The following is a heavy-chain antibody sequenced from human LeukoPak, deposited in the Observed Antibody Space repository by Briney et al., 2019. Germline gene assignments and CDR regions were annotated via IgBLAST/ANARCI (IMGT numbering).Heavy chain of an antibody. CDR2: IYYSGST. CDR1: GGSISSGDYY. V-gene: IGHV4-30-4*01. D-gene: IGHD5-24*01. Sequence: SETLSLTCTVSGGSISSGDYYWSWIRQPPGKGLEWIGYIYYSGSTYYNPSLKSRVTISVDTSKNQFSLKLSSVTAADTAVYYCARVATDNNIDVYIYYFDYWGRGTLVTVSS. CDR3: ARVATDNNIDVYIYYFDY. J-gene: IGHJ4*02.